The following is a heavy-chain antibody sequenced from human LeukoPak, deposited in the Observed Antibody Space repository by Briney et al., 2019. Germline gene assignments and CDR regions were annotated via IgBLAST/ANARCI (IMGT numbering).Heavy chain of an antibody. J-gene: IGHJ4*02. D-gene: IGHD3-16*01. CDR1: GFTVSSNY. V-gene: IGHV3-30*18. CDR3: VKEGVEYSYSYGDY. Sequence: GGSLRLSCAASGFTVSSNYMYWVRQAPGKGLEWVALISYDGGDKYYAESMKGRITISRDNAENTLYLQMNNLRPDDTAFYFCVKEGVEYSYSYGDYWGQGTLVTVSS. CDR2: ISYDGGDK.